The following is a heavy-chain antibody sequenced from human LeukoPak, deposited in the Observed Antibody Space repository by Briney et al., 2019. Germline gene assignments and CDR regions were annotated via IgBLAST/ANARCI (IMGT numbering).Heavy chain of an antibody. CDR3: ARVGYGDYTRWDY. CDR2: INTNTGNP. CDR1: GYTFTGYY. D-gene: IGHD4-17*01. V-gene: IGHV7-4-1*02. Sequence: ASVKVSCKASGYTFTGYYMHWARQAPGQGLEWMGWINTNTGNPTYAQGFTGRFVFSLDTSVSTAYLQISSLKAEDTAVYYCARVGYGDYTRWDYWGQGTLVTVSS. J-gene: IGHJ4*02.